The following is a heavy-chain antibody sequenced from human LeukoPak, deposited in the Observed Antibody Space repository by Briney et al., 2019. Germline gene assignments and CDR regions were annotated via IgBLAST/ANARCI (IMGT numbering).Heavy chain of an antibody. J-gene: IGHJ5*02. CDR1: GGSISSYY. CDR3: ARGRFIDSSSWYLNWFDP. V-gene: IGHV4-34*01. D-gene: IGHD6-13*01. Sequence: SETLSLTCTVSGGSISSYYWSWIRQPPGKGLEWIGEINHSGSTNYNPSLKSRVTISVDTSKNQFSLKLSSVTAADTAVYYCARGRFIDSSSWYLNWFDPWGQGTLVTVSS. CDR2: INHSGST.